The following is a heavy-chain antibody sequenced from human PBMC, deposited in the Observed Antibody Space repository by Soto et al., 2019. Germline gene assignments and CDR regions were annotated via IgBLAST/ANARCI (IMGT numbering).Heavy chain of an antibody. J-gene: IGHJ3*02. Sequence: QVQLVQSGAEVKKPGSSVKVSCKASGGTFSSYAISWVRQAPGQGLEWMGGISAYNGNTNYAQKLQGRVTMTTDTSTSTAYMELRSLRSDDTAVYYCARDAYYDSSVVDAFDIWGQGTMVTVSS. CDR1: GGTFSSYA. V-gene: IGHV1-18*01. CDR3: ARDAYYDSSVVDAFDI. CDR2: ISAYNGNT. D-gene: IGHD3-22*01.